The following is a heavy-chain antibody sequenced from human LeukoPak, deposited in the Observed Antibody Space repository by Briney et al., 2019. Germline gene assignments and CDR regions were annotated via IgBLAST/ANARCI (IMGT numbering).Heavy chain of an antibody. CDR2: IYYSGST. CDR1: GGSISSYY. CDR3: ARYRRHFRELESALDY. V-gene: IGHV4-59*01. Sequence: SETLSLTCTVSGGSISSYYWSWIRQPPGKGLEWIGYIYYSGSTNYNPSLKSRVTISVDTSKNQFSLKLSSVTAADTAVYYCARYRRHFRELESALDYWGQGTLVTVSS. J-gene: IGHJ4*02. D-gene: IGHD1-26*01.